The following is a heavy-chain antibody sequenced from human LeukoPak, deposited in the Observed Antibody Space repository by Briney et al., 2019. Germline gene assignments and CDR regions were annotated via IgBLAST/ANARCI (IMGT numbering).Heavy chain of an antibody. J-gene: IGHJ4*02. CDR1: GGSISSYY. CDR3: ARGWDSAGGNSALPRLLPLY. D-gene: IGHD4-23*01. CDR2: IYYSGST. Sequence: PSETLSLTCTVSGGSISSYYWSWIRQPPGKGLEWIGYIYYSGSTNYNPSLKSRVTISVDTSKNQFALKLSSVTAADTAVYYCARGWDSAGGNSALPRLLPLYWGQGTLVTVSS. V-gene: IGHV4-59*01.